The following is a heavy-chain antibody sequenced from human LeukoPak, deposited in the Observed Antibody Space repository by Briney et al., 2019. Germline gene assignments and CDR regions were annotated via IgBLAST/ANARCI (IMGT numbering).Heavy chain of an antibody. CDR1: GFTFDGYG. J-gene: IGHJ6*03. Sequence: GGSLRLSCAASGFTFDGYGMNWVRQAPGKGLEWISGIHWNGDTTNYAASVEGRFTISRDNAKNSLYLQMNSLRAEDTALYYCARGLRYYYYYYMDVWGKGTTVTVSS. CDR2: IHWNGDTT. V-gene: IGHV3-20*04. D-gene: IGHD3-9*01. CDR3: ARGLRYYYYYYMDV.